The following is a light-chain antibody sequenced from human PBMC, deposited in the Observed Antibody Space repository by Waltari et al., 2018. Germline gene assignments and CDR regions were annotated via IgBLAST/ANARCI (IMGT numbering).Light chain of an antibody. CDR1: ASGDKY. CDR2: QDD. V-gene: IGLV3-1*01. Sequence: SYELTQPPSVSVSPGQTASISCSGYASGDKYTCWYQHKPGQSPVVVIYQDDKRPSGIPERFSGSNSGNTATLTISGTQAMDEADYYCQAWDSSPAVVFGGGTKLTVL. J-gene: IGLJ3*02. CDR3: QAWDSSPAVV.